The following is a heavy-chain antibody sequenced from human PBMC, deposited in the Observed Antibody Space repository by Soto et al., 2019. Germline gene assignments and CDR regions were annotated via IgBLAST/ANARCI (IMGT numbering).Heavy chain of an antibody. D-gene: IGHD5-12*01. CDR1: GYSFTSYW. J-gene: IGHJ4*02. Sequence: PGESLKISCKGSGYSFTSYWISWVRQMPGKGLEWMGRIDPSDSYTNYSPSFQGHVTISADKSISTAYLQWGSLKASDTAMYYCPSQGRRDGYNLGYWGQGALVTVSS. CDR2: IDPSDSYT. CDR3: PSQGRRDGYNLGY. V-gene: IGHV5-10-1*01.